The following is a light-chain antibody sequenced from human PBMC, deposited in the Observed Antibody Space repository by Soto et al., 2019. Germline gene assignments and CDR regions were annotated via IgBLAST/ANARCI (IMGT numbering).Light chain of an antibody. J-gene: IGLJ1*01. CDR2: DVS. Sequence: QSVLTEPCSVSWSTGQTVTISCTGANSDVGTYDFVSWYQQHPGKAPRLMIFDVSARPSRVPARFSGSKSGNTASLTISGLQAEDEADYYCCLYAVTFYVFGTGTKVTVL. CDR3: CLYAVTFYV. CDR1: NSDVGTYDF. V-gene: IGLV2-11*01.